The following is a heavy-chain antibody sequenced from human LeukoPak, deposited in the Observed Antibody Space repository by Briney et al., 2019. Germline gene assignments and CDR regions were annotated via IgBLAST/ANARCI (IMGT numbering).Heavy chain of an antibody. CDR2: IKSKTDGGTT. D-gene: IGHD3-22*01. CDR3: TIPYDSSGYYMNDY. V-gene: IGHV3-15*01. J-gene: IGHJ4*02. CDR1: GFTFSNAW. Sequence: PGGSLRLSCAASGFTFSNAWMSWVRQAPGKGLEWVGRIKSKTDGGTTDYAAPVKGRFTISRDDSKNTLYLQMNSLKTEDTAVYYCTIPYDSSGYYMNDYWGQGTLVTVSS.